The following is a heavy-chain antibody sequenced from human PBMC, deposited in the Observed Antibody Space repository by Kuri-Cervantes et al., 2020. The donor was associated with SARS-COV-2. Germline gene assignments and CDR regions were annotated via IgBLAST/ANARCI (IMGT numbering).Heavy chain of an antibody. CDR1: GFTFGDYS. CDR2: INDRGVGT. D-gene: IGHD5-24*01. Sequence: GESLKISCAASGFTFGDYSMNWVRQAPGKGLEWVSVINDRGVGTYYADSVEGRFTISRDDSKTTVYLQMNRLTAEDTAVYYCAKDEEMATIFGDFDMWGQGTMVTVSS. V-gene: IGHV3-23*01. CDR3: AKDEEMATIFGDFDM. J-gene: IGHJ3*02.